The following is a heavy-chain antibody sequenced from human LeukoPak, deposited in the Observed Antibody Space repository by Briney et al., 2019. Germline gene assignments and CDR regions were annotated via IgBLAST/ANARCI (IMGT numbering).Heavy chain of an antibody. V-gene: IGHV1-2*02. CDR2: INPNSGGT. Sequence: SVKVSCKASGYTFTGYYMHWVRQAPGQGLEWMGWINPNSGGTNYAQKFQGRVTMTRDTSISTAYMELSSLRSDDTAVYYCATNILVRDIINWFDPWGQGTLVTVSS. CDR1: GYTFTGYY. CDR3: ATNILVRDIINWFDP. D-gene: IGHD3-10*01. J-gene: IGHJ5*02.